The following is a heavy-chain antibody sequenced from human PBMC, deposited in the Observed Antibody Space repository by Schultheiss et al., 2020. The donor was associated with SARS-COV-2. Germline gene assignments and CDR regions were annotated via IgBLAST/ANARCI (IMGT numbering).Heavy chain of an antibody. Sequence: SQTLSLTCAISGDSVSSNSAAWNWIRQSPSRGLEWLGRTYYTSKWNNDYAVSVESRITIYPDTSKNQFSLQLNSVTPEDTAVYYCASDRRPDYGLFHFWGQGTLVTVSS. CDR3: ASDRRPDYGLFHF. CDR1: GDSVSSNSAA. V-gene: IGHV6-1*01. D-gene: IGHD4-17*01. CDR2: TYYTSKWNN. J-gene: IGHJ4*02.